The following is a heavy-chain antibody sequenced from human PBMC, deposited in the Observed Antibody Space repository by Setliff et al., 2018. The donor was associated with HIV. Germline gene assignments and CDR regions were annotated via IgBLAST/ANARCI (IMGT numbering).Heavy chain of an antibody. CDR1: GYTFSNYD. CDR2: MNPNSGDT. J-gene: IGHJ6*04. Sequence: ASVKVSCKASGYTFSNYDVIWVRRATGQGLEWMGWMNPNSGDTGYSQKFQGRVIMTRDTSISTAYMELSSLTSADTAVYYCASGKGVRGVIITGGLDVWGTGTTVTVSS. V-gene: IGHV1-8*01. CDR3: ASGKGVRGVIITGGLDV. D-gene: IGHD3-10*01.